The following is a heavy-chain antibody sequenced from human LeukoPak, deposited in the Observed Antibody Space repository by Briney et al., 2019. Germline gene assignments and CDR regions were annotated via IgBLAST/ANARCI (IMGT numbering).Heavy chain of an antibody. J-gene: IGHJ5*02. CDR2: INHSGGT. CDR1: GGSFSGYY. CDR3: ARGESYYGFWSGYPPGWFNP. Sequence: SETLSLTCAVYGGSFSGYYWSWIRQPPGKGLEWIGEINHSGGTNYNPSLKSRVTISVDTSKNQFSLKLSSVTAADTAVYYCARGESYYGFWSGYPPGWFNPWGQGTLVTVSS. V-gene: IGHV4-34*01. D-gene: IGHD3-3*01.